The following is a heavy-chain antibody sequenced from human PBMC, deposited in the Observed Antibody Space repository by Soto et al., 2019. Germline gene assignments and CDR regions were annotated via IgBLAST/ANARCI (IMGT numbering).Heavy chain of an antibody. V-gene: IGHV4-39*01. CDR2: IYYSGST. CDR1: GGSISSSSYY. Sequence: QLQLQESGPGLVKPSETLSLTCTVSGGSISSSSYYWGWIRQPPGKGLEWIGSIYYSGSTYYNPSLKSRVTISVDTSKNQFSLKLSSVTAADTAVYYCASPRGDSAEIDFDYWDQGTLVTVSS. J-gene: IGHJ4*02. D-gene: IGHD3-16*01. CDR3: ASPRGDSAEIDFDY.